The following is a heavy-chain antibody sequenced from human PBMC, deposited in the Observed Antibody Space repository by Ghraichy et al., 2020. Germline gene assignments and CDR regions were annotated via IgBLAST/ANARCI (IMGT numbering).Heavy chain of an antibody. Sequence: GGSLRLSCAASGFTFSNSPMHWVRQAPGKGLEYVSAISTDGAGTYYANSVKGQFTVSRDNSKNTLDLQMGSLRPEDMAVYYCARRKVALDIWGQGTMVTVSS. J-gene: IGHJ3*02. CDR2: ISTDGAGT. D-gene: IGHD2/OR15-2a*01. V-gene: IGHV3-64*01. CDR3: ARRKVALDI. CDR1: GFTFSNSP.